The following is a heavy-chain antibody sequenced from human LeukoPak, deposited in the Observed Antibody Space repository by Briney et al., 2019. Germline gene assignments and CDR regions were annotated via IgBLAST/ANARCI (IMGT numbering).Heavy chain of an antibody. CDR1: GGSFSGYY. Sequence: SETLSLTCAVYGGSFSGYYWSWIRQPPGKGLEWFGEINHSGSTNYNPSLKSRVTISVDTSKNQFSLKLSSVTAADTAVYYCARGPRIVVVPAAIVGYDYWGQGTLVTVSS. CDR2: INHSGST. CDR3: ARGPRIVVVPAAIVGYDY. J-gene: IGHJ4*02. D-gene: IGHD2-2*02. V-gene: IGHV4-34*01.